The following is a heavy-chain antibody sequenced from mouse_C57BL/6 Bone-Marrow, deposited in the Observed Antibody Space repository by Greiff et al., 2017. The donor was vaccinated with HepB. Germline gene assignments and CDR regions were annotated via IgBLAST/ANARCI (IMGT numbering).Heavy chain of an antibody. V-gene: IGHV5-6*01. D-gene: IGHD2-2*01. Sequence: EVKLQESGGDLVKPGGSLKLSCAASGFTFSSYGMSWVRQTPDKRLEWVATISSGGSYTYYPDSVNGRFTIYRDNAKNTLYLQMSRLKSEDTAMYYCARLLWLQAWFAYWGQGTLVTVSA. J-gene: IGHJ3*01. CDR2: ISSGGSYT. CDR3: ARLLWLQAWFAY. CDR1: GFTFSSYG.